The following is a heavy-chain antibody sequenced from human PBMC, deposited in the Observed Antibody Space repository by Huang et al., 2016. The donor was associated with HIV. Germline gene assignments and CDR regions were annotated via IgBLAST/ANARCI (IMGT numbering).Heavy chain of an antibody. V-gene: IGHV1-18*01. CDR1: GYTFTSYG. CDR3: ARDPKYHRIGYYRQRRGIDI. Sequence: QIQLMQSGPELKQPGASVKVSCKASGYTFTSYGITWVRQAPGQGPEWRGWIRGSRGDTEYAQKFQGRVTLTTDTSTNIAYMELRSLRSDDTAKYYCARDPKYHRIGYYRQRRGIDIWGQGTMVSVSS. CDR2: IRGSRGDT. D-gene: IGHD3-22*01. J-gene: IGHJ3*02.